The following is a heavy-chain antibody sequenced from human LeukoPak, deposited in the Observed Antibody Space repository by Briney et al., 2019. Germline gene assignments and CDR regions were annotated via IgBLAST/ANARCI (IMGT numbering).Heavy chain of an antibody. CDR2: IKQDGSEK. J-gene: IGHJ3*02. CDR3: ARDYSIDI. Sequence: GGSLRLSCAASGFTLSSYWMTWVRQAPGKGLEWVANIKQDGSEKYYVDSVKGRFTISRDNAKNSLYLQMNSLRAEDTAVYYCARDYSIDIWGQGTMATVSS. V-gene: IGHV3-7*01. CDR1: GFTLSSYW. D-gene: IGHD2-15*01.